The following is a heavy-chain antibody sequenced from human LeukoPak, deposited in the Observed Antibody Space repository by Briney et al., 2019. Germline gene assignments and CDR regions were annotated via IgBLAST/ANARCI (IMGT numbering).Heavy chain of an antibody. Sequence: SETLPLTCTVSGGSISGYYWSWIRQPPGKGLEWIGYIHYIGSTNYNPSLKSRVTISVDTSKNQFSLKLSSVTAADTAVYYCARDVIPQDYWGQGTLVTVSS. V-gene: IGHV4-59*01. D-gene: IGHD2-2*02. CDR2: IHYIGST. J-gene: IGHJ4*02. CDR1: GGSISGYY. CDR3: ARDVIPQDY.